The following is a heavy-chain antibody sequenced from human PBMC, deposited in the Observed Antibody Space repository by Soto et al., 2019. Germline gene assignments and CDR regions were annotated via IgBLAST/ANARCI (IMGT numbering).Heavy chain of an antibody. CDR1: GGSISSGDYY. Sequence: PSETLSLTCTVSGGSISSGDYYWSWIRQPPWKGLEWVANIKQGGNEKFYVDSVKGRFTISGDNAKKSLFLQMNSLRPEDTAVYYCVGALTHEVPYYYYGMDVWGQGXTVTVYS. D-gene: IGHD3-16*01. CDR3: VGALTHEVPYYYYGMDV. J-gene: IGHJ6*02. V-gene: IGHV3-7*01. CDR2: IKQGGNEK.